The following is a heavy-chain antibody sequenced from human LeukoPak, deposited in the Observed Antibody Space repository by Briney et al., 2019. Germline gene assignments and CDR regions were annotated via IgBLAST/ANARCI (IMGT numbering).Heavy chain of an antibody. CDR2: IYYSGRP. D-gene: IGHD2-21*02. CDR1: LGSIGRYN. CDR3: ARGLAYCGGYCYGD. V-gene: IGHV4-59*01. Sequence: SETLSLTRTVSLGSIGRYNWSWMRPPPGKGLEWVSYIYYSGRPNYNPSLQSRGTISMDTCKNQFSLKLSSVIAADTAVYFCARGLAYCGGYCYGDWGRGTLVTVSS. J-gene: IGHJ4*02.